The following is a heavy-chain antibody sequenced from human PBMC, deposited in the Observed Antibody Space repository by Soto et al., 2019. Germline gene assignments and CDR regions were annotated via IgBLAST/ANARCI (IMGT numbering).Heavy chain of an antibody. D-gene: IGHD2-15*01. CDR1: GDTFSSYA. CDR3: ARDDIVVVVAASYYYGMDV. CDR2: IIPIFGTA. Sequence: QVQLVQSGAEVKKPGSSVKVSCKASGDTFSSYAISWVRQAPGQGLEWMGGIIPIFGTANYAQKFQGRVTITEDESTSTAYMELSSLRSEDTAVYYCARDDIVVVVAASYYYGMDVWGQGTTVTVSS. V-gene: IGHV1-69*01. J-gene: IGHJ6*02.